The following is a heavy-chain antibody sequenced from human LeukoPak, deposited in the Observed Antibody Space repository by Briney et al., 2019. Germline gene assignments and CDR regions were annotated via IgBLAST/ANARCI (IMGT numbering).Heavy chain of an antibody. D-gene: IGHD6-19*01. CDR1: GGSISSYY. Sequence: SETLSLTCTVSGGSISSYYWSWIRQPPGKGLEWIGYIYYSGSTNYNPSLKSRVTISVDTSKNQFSLKLSSVTAADTAVYYCAREGGRGSGWYDYWGQGTLVTVSS. CDR2: IYYSGST. V-gene: IGHV4-59*01. J-gene: IGHJ4*02. CDR3: AREGGRGSGWYDY.